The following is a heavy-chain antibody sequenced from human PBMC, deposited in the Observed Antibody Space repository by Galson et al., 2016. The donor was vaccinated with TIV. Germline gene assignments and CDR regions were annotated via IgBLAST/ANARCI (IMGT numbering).Heavy chain of an antibody. Sequence: SVKVSCKASGYTFTGYYMHWVRQAPGQGLEWIGWVNPDSGDTNYSQKFQGRVTMTRDTSINTAYMELSNLKSDDTAVYYCARDPSPVTTSPFDIWGQGTMVTVSS. CDR1: GYTFTGYY. D-gene: IGHD4-17*01. CDR3: ARDPSPVTTSPFDI. CDR2: VNPDSGDT. V-gene: IGHV1-2*02. J-gene: IGHJ3*02.